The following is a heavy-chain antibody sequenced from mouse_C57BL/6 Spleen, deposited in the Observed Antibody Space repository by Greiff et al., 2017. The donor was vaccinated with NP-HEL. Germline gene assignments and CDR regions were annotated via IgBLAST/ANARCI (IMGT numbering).Heavy chain of an antibody. J-gene: IGHJ1*03. CDR2: IDPSDSYT. V-gene: IGHV1-69*01. Sequence: QVQLQQPGAELVMPGASVKLSCKASGYTFTSYWMHWVKQRPGQGLEWIGEIDPSDSYTNYNQKFTGKSTLTVDKSSSTAYMQLSSLTSEDSAVYYCASPVYGSPSYGYFDVWGTGTTVTVSS. CDR1: GYTFTSYW. CDR3: ASPVYGSPSYGYFDV. D-gene: IGHD1-1*01.